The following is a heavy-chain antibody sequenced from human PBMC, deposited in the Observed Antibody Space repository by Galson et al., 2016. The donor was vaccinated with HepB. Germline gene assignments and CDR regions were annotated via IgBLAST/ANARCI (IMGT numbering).Heavy chain of an antibody. D-gene: IGHD6-13*01. V-gene: IGHV1-69*13. CDR3: AGAHAAAGASYRFDS. CDR1: GGTFSRYG. CDR2: IIPLFRTE. J-gene: IGHJ4*02. Sequence: SVKVSCKASGGTFSRYGISWLRQAPGQGLEWKGGIIPLFRTEHYAQKFQGRVTIIADDSTSTAYLEMSRLRSEDTAVYYWAGAHAAAGASYRFDSWGQGTLVTVSS.